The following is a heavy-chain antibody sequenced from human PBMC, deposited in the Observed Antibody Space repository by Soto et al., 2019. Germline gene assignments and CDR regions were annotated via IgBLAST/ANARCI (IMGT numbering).Heavy chain of an antibody. CDR2: VNGDGSST. Sequence: EVQLVESGGGLVQPGGSLRLSCAASGFTFSSYWMHWVRQAPGKGLVWVSRVNGDGSSTSYADSVKGRFTISRDNAKNTVYLQMNSLRGEDTAVYYCARVGLYSSSGVEYWGQGTLVTVSS. D-gene: IGHD6-6*01. J-gene: IGHJ4*02. CDR3: ARVGLYSSSGVEY. CDR1: GFTFSSYW. V-gene: IGHV3-74*01.